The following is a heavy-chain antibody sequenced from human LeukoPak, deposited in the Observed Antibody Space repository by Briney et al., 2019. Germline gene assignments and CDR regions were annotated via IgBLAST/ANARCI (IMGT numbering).Heavy chain of an antibody. CDR3: ARGSSCSYDC. Sequence: GGSLRLSCAASGFTFSSYSMHWVRQAPGKGLEWVSSISNSGNNIYYTDSVRGRFTTSRDNAKSSLYLQMSSLRAEDTAVYYVARGSSCSYDCWSGGTLVTV. CDR1: GFTFSSYS. D-gene: IGHD3-16*01. J-gene: IGHJ2*01. V-gene: IGHV3-21*06. CDR2: ISNSGNNI.